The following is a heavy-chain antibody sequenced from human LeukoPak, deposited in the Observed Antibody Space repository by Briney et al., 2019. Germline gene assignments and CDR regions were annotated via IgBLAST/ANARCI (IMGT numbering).Heavy chain of an antibody. CDR3: ARLTTVTILSPYYFDY. Sequence: PSETLSLTCAVYGGSFSGYYWSWIRQPPGKGLEWIGEINHSGSTNYNPSLKSRVTISVDMSKNQFSLKLSSVTAADTAVYYCARLTTVTILSPYYFDYWGQGTLVTVSS. V-gene: IGHV4-34*01. CDR2: INHSGST. J-gene: IGHJ4*02. CDR1: GGSFSGYY. D-gene: IGHD4-17*01.